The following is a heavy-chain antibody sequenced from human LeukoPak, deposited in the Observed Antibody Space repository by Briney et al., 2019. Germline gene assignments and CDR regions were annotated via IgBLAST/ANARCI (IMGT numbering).Heavy chain of an antibody. J-gene: IGHJ4*02. D-gene: IGHD4-17*01. CDR1: GFAFTTYW. Sequence: GGSLRLSCAASGFAFTTYWMDWVRQVPGKGLLWVARIGTDGSGTAYADSVQGRFTISRDNSKNTLYLQMNSLKTDDTAVYYCANYGDYQYFDYWGQGTPVTVSS. CDR3: ANYGDYQYFDY. V-gene: IGHV3-74*01. CDR2: IGTDGSGT.